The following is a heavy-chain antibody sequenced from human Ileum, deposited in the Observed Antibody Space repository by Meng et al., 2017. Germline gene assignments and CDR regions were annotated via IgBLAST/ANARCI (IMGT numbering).Heavy chain of an antibody. J-gene: IGHJ6*02. Sequence: GESLKISCEASGFTFSRYDMHWVRQTPGKGLEWVSGISQSGGSTYYADSVKGRFTISRDNSKNTLHVQMNSLRVEDTAVYYCAKDVFSTKSVRKRDDAKTRDYHLYGMDVWGQGTTVTVSS. CDR1: GFTFSRYD. V-gene: IGHV3-23*01. D-gene: IGHD5-24*01. CDR3: AKDVFSTKSVRKRDDAKTRDYHLYGMDV. CDR2: ISQSGGST.